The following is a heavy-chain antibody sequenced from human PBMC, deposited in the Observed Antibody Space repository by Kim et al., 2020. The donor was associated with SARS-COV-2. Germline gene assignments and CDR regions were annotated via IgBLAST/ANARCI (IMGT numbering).Heavy chain of an antibody. D-gene: IGHD2-8*01. Sequence: HHAAHVRRRFPISRDNTKNTVYLQMHTLRAEDTALYFCAKYCSNSVCFFDSWGQGTQVTVSS. V-gene: IGHV3-23*01. J-gene: IGHJ4*02. CDR3: AKYCSNSVCFFDS.